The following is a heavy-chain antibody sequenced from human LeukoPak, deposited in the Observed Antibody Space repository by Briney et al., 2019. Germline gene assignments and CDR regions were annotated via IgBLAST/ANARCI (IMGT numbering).Heavy chain of an antibody. CDR2: ISAYNGNT. V-gene: IGHV1-18*01. D-gene: IGHD2-15*01. CDR1: GYTFTSYG. J-gene: IGHJ6*02. Sequence: ASVKVSCKASGYTFTSYGISWVRQAPGQGLEWMGWISAYNGNTNYAQKLQGRVTMTTDTSTSTAYMELRSLRSDDTAVYYCARDPPRIVVVVAATNYYGMDVWGQGTTVTVSS. CDR3: ARDPPRIVVVVAATNYYGMDV.